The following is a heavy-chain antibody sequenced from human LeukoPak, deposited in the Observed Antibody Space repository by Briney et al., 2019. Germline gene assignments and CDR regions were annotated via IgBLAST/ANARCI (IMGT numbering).Heavy chain of an antibody. CDR1: GYSISSGYY. CDR2: IYHSGST. CDR3: ARNDYSNNRAAGSYYYYYYMDV. J-gene: IGHJ6*03. D-gene: IGHD4-11*01. Sequence: SETLSLTCAVSGYSISSGYYWGWIRQPPGKGLEWIGSIYHSGSTYYNPSLKSRVTISVDTSKNQFSLKLSSVTAADTAVYYCARNDYSNNRAAGSYYYYYYMDVWGKGTLVTVSS. V-gene: IGHV4-38-2*01.